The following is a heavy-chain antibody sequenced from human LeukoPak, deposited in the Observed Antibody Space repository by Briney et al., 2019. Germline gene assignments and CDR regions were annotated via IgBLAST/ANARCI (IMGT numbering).Heavy chain of an antibody. CDR3: AKDGYDTGVGYFDY. D-gene: IGHD3-3*01. CDR2: ISGSDGRT. V-gene: IGHV3-23*01. Sequence: GGSLRLSCAASGFTFRSYIMSWVRQAPGKGLEWVSSISGSDGRTYYADSVKGRFTISRDISKNTVYLQMNSLRAEDTAVYYCAKDGYDTGVGYFDYWGQGTLVIVSS. J-gene: IGHJ4*02. CDR1: GFTFRSYI.